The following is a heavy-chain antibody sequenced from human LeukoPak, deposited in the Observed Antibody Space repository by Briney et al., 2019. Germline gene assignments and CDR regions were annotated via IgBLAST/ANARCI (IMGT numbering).Heavy chain of an antibody. CDR1: ELNFSQIG. CDR2: ISGSGGSP. CDR3: ARAPTRPTLIVYDLYFDS. D-gene: IGHD3-22*01. J-gene: IGHJ4*02. Sequence: GGSLRLSCVTSELNFSQIGMTWLRQAPGKGLEGVATISGSGGSPFYADSVKARFTISRDNSKNTLYLEMNSLRVEDTAVYYCARAPTRPTLIVYDLYFDSWGQGSLVTVSS. V-gene: IGHV3-23*01.